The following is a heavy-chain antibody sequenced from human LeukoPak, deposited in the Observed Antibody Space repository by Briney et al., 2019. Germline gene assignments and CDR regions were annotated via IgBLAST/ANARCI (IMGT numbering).Heavy chain of an antibody. CDR2: ITGSGSGA. D-gene: IGHD3-9*01. CDR1: GFTFSSFA. V-gene: IGHV3-23*01. CDR3: ARGLQGYYDSLTGCYRGRYYFDY. J-gene: IGHJ4*02. Sequence: GGSLRLSCAASGFTFSSFAINWVRQAPGKGLEWVSVITGSGSGADYADSVKGRFTISRDNSQNTVHLQMNSLRAEDTAVYYCARGLQGYYDSLTGCYRGRYYFDYWGQGTLVTVSS.